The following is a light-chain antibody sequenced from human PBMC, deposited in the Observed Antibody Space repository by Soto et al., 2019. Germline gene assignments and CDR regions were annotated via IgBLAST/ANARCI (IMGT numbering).Light chain of an antibody. V-gene: IGKV3-11*01. J-gene: IGKJ1*01. CDR2: DAS. CDR3: QHRGNGHLT. Sequence: EIVLTQSPATLSLSPGERATLSCRASQSVSSYFAWYQQKPGQAPRLLISDASNRATGIPARFSGSGSGTGLSLAISSLVPEDFAVYYCQHRGNGHLTFGQGTKVEIK. CDR1: QSVSSY.